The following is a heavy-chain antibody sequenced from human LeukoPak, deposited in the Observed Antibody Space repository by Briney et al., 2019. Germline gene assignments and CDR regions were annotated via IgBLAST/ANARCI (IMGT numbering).Heavy chain of an antibody. V-gene: IGHV3-15*01. D-gene: IGHD4-17*01. CDR1: GFTFSNAW. CDR2: IKGKTDGGTT. CDR3: TTGGLWYDYGDPGYYFDY. J-gene: IGHJ4*02. Sequence: PGGSLRLSCAASGFTFSNAWMSWVRQAPGKGLEWVGRIKGKTDGGTTDYAAPVKGRFTISRDDSKNTLYLQMNSLKTEDTAVYYCTTGGLWYDYGDPGYYFDYWGQGTLVTVSS.